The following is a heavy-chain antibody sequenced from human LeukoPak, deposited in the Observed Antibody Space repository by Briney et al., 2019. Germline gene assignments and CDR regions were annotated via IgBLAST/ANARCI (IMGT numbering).Heavy chain of an antibody. J-gene: IGHJ4*02. CDR1: GGSISSYY. D-gene: IGHD2-8*01. V-gene: IGHV4-39*01. CDR3: ARHGNQKVMVYEVDY. CDR2: IYYSGST. Sequence: SETLSLTCTVSGGSISSYYWGWIRQPPGKGLEWIGSIYYSGSTYYNPSLKSRVTISVDTSKNQFSLKLSSVTAADTAVYYCARHGNQKVMVYEVDYWGQGTLVTVSS.